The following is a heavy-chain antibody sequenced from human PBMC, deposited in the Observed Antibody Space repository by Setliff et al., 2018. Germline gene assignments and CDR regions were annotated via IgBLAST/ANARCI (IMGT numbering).Heavy chain of an antibody. J-gene: IGHJ4*02. Sequence: GASVKVSCKTSGYTFDDYGIAWVRQAPGQGLEWMGWISPHTGNTYYTPKLHGRVTLTTDTSARTAYMELRSLSSDDTAVYYCSRLVRFCIRTSCQRLSGGEFWGQGTLVTVSS. CDR1: GYTFDDYG. CDR2: ISPHTGNT. D-gene: IGHD2-2*01. V-gene: IGHV1-18*01. CDR3: SRLVRFCIRTSCQRLSGGEF.